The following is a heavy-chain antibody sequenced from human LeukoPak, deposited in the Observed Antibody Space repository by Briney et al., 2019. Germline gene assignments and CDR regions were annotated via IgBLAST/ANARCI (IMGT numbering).Heavy chain of an antibody. J-gene: IGHJ6*02. CDR1: GFTLYTFGSYW. CDR3: VRGGFGHAMDV. Sequence: GGSLRLSCAASGFTLYTFGSYWMHWVRQAPGKGLVWVSVTHNDGSGTNYADSLKGRTTISRDNAKNTLYLQMTSLGAEDTGVYYCVRGGFGHAMDVWGQGTTVIVSS. CDR2: THNDGSGT. V-gene: IGHV3-74*01. D-gene: IGHD3-10*01.